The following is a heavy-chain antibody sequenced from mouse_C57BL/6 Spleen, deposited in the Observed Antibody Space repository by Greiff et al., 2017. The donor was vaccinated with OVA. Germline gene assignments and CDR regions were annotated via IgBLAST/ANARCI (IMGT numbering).Heavy chain of an antibody. D-gene: IGHD3-3*01. CDR2: IYPRDGST. CDR3: ARGGTNAMDY. J-gene: IGHJ4*01. V-gene: IGHV1-85*01. CDR1: GYTFTSYD. Sequence: QVHVKQSGPELVKPGASVKLSCKASGYTFTSYDINWVKQRPGQGLEWIGWIYPRDGSTKYNEKFKGKATLTVDTSSSTAYMELHSLTSEDSAVYFCARGGTNAMDYWGQGTSVTVSS.